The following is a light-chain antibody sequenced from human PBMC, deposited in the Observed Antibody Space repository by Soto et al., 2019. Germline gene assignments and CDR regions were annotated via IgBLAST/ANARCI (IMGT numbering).Light chain of an antibody. CDR2: GAS. CDR3: QHYGNSLTYT. J-gene: IGKJ2*01. Sequence: EIVLTQSPGTLSLSPGERATLSCRANQIVSSSYLAWYQQTPGQAPRLLIYGASHRAAGIPDRFSGSGSGTDFTLTISRLEPEDFALYYCQHYGNSLTYTFGQGTKLEIK. V-gene: IGKV3-20*01. CDR1: QIVSSSY.